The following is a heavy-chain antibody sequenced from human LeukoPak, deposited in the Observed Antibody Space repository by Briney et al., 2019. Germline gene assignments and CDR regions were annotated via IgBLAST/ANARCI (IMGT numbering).Heavy chain of an antibody. J-gene: IGHJ6*03. CDR2: ISSSGSTI. Sequence: GGSLRLSCAASGFTFSDYYMSWIRQAPGKGLEWVSYISSSGSTIYYADSVKGRFTISRDNSKNTLYLQMNSLRAEDTAVYYCAKEGYSSGWYTLYYYYYYMDVWGKGTTVTISS. V-gene: IGHV3-11*04. D-gene: IGHD6-19*01. CDR1: GFTFSDYY. CDR3: AKEGYSSGWYTLYYYYYYMDV.